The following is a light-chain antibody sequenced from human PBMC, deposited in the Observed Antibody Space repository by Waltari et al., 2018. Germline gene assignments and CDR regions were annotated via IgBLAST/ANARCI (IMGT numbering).Light chain of an antibody. V-gene: IGLV1-51*01. CDR1: DSNIGKTY. J-gene: IGLJ2*01. CDR2: DNL. CDR3: GTWDSSLSGVV. Sequence: QAVLTQPASVSAAPGQRVIISCSGSDSNIGKTYVSCYQQLPGAAPKLLIYDNLKRPSGIPDRFSGSKSGTSATLAITGLQTGDEADYYCGTWDSSLSGVVFGGGTKLTVL.